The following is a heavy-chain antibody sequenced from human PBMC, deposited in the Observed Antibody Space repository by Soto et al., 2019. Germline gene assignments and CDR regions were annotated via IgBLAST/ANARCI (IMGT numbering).Heavy chain of an antibody. D-gene: IGHD6-19*01. CDR3: ARDGGWLDYYYYYGMDV. CDR2: ISSSSSYT. J-gene: IGHJ6*02. V-gene: IGHV3-11*06. CDR1: GFTFSDYY. Sequence: GGSLRLSCAASGFTFSDYYMSWIRQAPGKGLEWVSYISSSSSYTNYADSVKGRFTISRDNAKNSLYLQMNSLRAEDTAVYYCARDGGWLDYYYYYGMDVWGQGTTVTVSS.